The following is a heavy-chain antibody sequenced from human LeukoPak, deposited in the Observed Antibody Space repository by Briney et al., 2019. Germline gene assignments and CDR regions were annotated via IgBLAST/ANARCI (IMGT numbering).Heavy chain of an antibody. D-gene: IGHD3-3*01. CDR2: IRNDGSNK. CDR3: AKDGLYYDFWSGSNYMDV. CDR1: GFTFSSYG. Sequence: SGGYLRLSCAASGFTFSSYGMHWVRQAPGKGLEWVAFIRNDGSNKYYADSVKGRFTISRDNSKNTLYLQMNSLRGEDTAVYYCAKDGLYYDFWSGSNYMDVWGKGTTVTVSS. J-gene: IGHJ6*03. V-gene: IGHV3-30*02.